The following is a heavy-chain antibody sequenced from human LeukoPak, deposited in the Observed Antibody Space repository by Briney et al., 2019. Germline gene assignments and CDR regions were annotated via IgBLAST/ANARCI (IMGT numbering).Heavy chain of an antibody. J-gene: IGHJ4*02. D-gene: IGHD3-10*01. CDR3: AREVSGSADY. Sequence: GGSPRLSCAASGFSFSPYSMNWLRQAPGKGLEWVSYIDSSSGTIYYADSVRGRFTISRDNAKSSLYLQMNSLRAEDTAVYYCAREVSGSADYWGQGTLVTVSS. CDR2: IDSSSGTI. V-gene: IGHV3-48*04. CDR1: GFSFSPYS.